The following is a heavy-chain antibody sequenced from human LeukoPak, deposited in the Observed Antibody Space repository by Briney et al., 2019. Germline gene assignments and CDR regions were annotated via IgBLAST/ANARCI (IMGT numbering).Heavy chain of an antibody. V-gene: IGHV5-10-1*01. CDR3: ARLDVDTAMVIDY. J-gene: IGHJ4*02. CDR2: IDPSDSYT. D-gene: IGHD5-18*01. CDR1: GYSFTSYW. Sequence: GESLKISCKGSGYSFTSYWISWVRQMPGKGLEWMGRIDPSDSYTNYSPSFQGHVTISADKSISTAYLQWSSLKASVTAMYYCARLDVDTAMVIDYWGQGTLVTVSS.